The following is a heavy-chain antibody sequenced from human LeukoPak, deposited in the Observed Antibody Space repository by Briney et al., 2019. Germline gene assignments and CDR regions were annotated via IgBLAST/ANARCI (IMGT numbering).Heavy chain of an antibody. Sequence: ASVKLSCKASGYTFTSYGISWVRQAPGPGHEWMGLISAYNSNTNDAQKLQGRFTMTTDTSTSTAYMELRSLRSDDTAVYYCARKELRYFDWLLENYYYYYGMDVWGQGTTVTVSS. CDR2: ISAYNSNT. D-gene: IGHD3-9*01. CDR3: ARKELRYFDWLLENYYYYYGMDV. J-gene: IGHJ6*02. CDR1: GYTFTSYG. V-gene: IGHV1-18*01.